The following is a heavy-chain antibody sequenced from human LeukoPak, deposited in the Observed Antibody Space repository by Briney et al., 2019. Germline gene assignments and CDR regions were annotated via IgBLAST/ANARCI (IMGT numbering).Heavy chain of an antibody. CDR3: ASTSGWYEPIDY. CDR1: GFTFSSYG. V-gene: IGHV3-33*01. J-gene: IGHJ4*02. D-gene: IGHD6-19*01. Sequence: PGRSLRLSCAASGFTFSSYGMHWVRQAPGKGLEWVAVIWYDGSNKYYADSVKGRFTVSRDNSKNTLYLQMNSLRAEDTAVYYCASTSGWYEPIDYWGQGTLVTVSS. CDR2: IWYDGSNK.